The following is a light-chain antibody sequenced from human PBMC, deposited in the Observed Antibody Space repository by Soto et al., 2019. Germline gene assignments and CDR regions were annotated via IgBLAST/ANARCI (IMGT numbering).Light chain of an antibody. CDR2: GAS. CDR1: QTIRSNY. J-gene: IGKJ1*01. V-gene: IGKV3-20*01. Sequence: ETVLTQSPGTLSLSPGERATLSCRASQTIRSNYLAWYRQTPGQAPRLLIYGASNRDTGIADRFSGSGSGTDFTLIISRLEPEDFARYYCQQYGSSPWTFGQGTKVEIK. CDR3: QQYGSSPWT.